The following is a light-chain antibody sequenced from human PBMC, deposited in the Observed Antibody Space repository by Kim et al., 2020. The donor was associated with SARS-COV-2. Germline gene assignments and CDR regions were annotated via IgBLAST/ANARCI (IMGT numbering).Light chain of an antibody. V-gene: IGLV3-19*01. CDR1: SLRSYY. Sequence: SSELTQDPAVSVALGQTVRITCQGDSLRSYYASWYQQKPGQAPVLVIYGKNNRPSGIPDRFSGSSSGNTASLTITEAQAEDEADYYCNSRDSSGNHIGVFGRGTQLT. CDR2: GKN. CDR3: NSRDSSGNHIGV. J-gene: IGLJ3*02.